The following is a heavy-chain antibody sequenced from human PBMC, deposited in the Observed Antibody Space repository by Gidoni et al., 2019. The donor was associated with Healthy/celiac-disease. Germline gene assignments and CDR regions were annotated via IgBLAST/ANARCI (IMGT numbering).Heavy chain of an antibody. CDR3: AKEVPPYGMDV. Sequence: QVQLVESGGGVVQPGRSLRLSCAASGFTFSSYGMHWVRQAPGKGLEWVAVISYDGSNKYYADSVKGRFTISRDNSKNTLYLQMNSLRAEDTAVYYCAKEVPPYGMDVWGQGTTVTVSS. V-gene: IGHV3-30*18. CDR2: ISYDGSNK. CDR1: GFTFSSYG. D-gene: IGHD1-1*01. J-gene: IGHJ6*02.